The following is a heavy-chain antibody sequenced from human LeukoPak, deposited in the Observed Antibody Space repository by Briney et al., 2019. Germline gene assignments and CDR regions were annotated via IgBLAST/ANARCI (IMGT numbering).Heavy chain of an antibody. D-gene: IGHD6-13*01. CDR2: ISGSGGST. CDR1: GFTFSSYA. Sequence: HPGGSLRLSCAASGFTFSSYAMSWVRQAPGKGLEWVSAISGSGGSTYYADSVKGRFTISRDNSKNTLYLQMNSLRAEDTAVYYCAKMQKPGIAAAVDGWGQGTLVTASS. V-gene: IGHV3-23*01. J-gene: IGHJ4*02. CDR3: AKMQKPGIAAAVDG.